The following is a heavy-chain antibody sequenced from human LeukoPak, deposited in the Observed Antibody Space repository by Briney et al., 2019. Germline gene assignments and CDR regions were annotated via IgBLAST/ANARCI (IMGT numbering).Heavy chain of an antibody. CDR3: AKDLSPAAA. J-gene: IGHJ5*02. V-gene: IGHV3-7*03. CDR2: IKQDGGEK. CDR1: GFTFNTYW. D-gene: IGHD6-25*01. Sequence: GGSLRLSCAASGFTFNTYWMSWVRQAPGKGLEWVANIKQDGGEKYYADAVKGRFTISRDNSKNTLSLQMNNLRDEDTAVYYCAKDLSPAAAWGQGTLVTVSS.